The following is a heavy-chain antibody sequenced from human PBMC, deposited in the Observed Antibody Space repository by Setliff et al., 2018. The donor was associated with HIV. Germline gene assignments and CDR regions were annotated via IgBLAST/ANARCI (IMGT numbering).Heavy chain of an antibody. V-gene: IGHV3-74*03. J-gene: IGHJ4*02. CDR2: INTDGSSA. CDR3: VRGIVGASVFNY. Sequence: GESLKISCAASGFTFSNSWMHWVRQAPGKGLVWVSRINTDGSSATYADSVKGRFTNSRDNAKNTLYLQMNGLRAEDTAVYYCVRGIVGASVFNYWGQGTQVTVSS. D-gene: IGHD1-26*01. CDR1: GFTFSNSW.